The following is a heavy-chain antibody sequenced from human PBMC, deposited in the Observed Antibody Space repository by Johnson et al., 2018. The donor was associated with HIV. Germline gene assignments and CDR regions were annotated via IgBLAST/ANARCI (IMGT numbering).Heavy chain of an antibody. V-gene: IGHV3-30-3*01. CDR2: ISYDGSNK. J-gene: IGHJ3*02. CDR3: ARTRHYYEAFDI. CDR1: RFTFSSYA. D-gene: IGHD3-10*01. Sequence: QVQLVESGGGLVQPGGSLRLSCAASRFTFSSYAIHWVRQAPGKGLEWVALISYDGSNKYYADSVRGRFTISRDNSKNTLYLQMNSLRAEDTAVYYCARTRHYYEAFDIWGQGTMVTVSS.